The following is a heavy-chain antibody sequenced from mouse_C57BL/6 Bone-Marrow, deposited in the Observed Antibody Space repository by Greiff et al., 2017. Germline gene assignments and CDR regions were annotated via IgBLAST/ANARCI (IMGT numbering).Heavy chain of an antibody. CDR1: GYTFTGYW. Sequence: QVQLKQPGAELLKPGASVKLSCKASGYTFTGYWIDWVKQRPGHGLEWIGGIFPGSGSTNYNENFKGKATFTADTSSNTAYMQLSSLTTEDSAVDSCARYPIATVMPYYFDYWGQGTTLTVSS. V-gene: IGHV1-9*01. CDR2: IFPGSGST. J-gene: IGHJ2*01. CDR3: ARYPIATVMPYYFDY. D-gene: IGHD2-12*01.